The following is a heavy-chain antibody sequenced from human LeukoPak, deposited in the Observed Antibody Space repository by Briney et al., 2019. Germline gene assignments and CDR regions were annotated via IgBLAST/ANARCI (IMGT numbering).Heavy chain of an antibody. Sequence: PSETLSLTCTVSGGSISSYYWSWIRQPPGKGLEWIGYIYYSGSTNYNPSLKSRVTISVDTSKNQFSLKLSSVTAADTAVYYCARENLSGGSGRRDAFDIWGQGTMVTVSP. CDR2: IYYSGST. CDR3: ARENLSGGSGRRDAFDI. CDR1: GGSISSYY. D-gene: IGHD3-10*01. V-gene: IGHV4-59*01. J-gene: IGHJ3*02.